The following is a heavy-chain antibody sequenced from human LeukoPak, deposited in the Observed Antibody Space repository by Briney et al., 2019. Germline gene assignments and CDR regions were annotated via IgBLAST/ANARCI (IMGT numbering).Heavy chain of an antibody. V-gene: IGHV3-7*01. CDR2: IKQDESEK. J-gene: IGHJ4*02. D-gene: IGHD6-19*01. CDR3: ARELEIAVAGTLGY. Sequence: QPGGSLRLSCAASGFTFSRYWMSWVRQAPGKGLEWVANIKQDESEKYYVDSVKGRFTISRDHSKNTLYLQMKSLRAEDTAVYYCARELEIAVAGTLGYWGQGTLVTVSS. CDR1: GFTFSRYW.